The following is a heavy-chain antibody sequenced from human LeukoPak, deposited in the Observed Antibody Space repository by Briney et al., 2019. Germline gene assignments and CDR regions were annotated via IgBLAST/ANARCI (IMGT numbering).Heavy chain of an antibody. J-gene: IGHJ4*02. CDR1: GGSISSSSYY. CDR2: ISYSGNT. Sequence: PSETLSLTCTVSGGSISSSSYYWGWIRQPPGKGLEWIGSISYSGNTYYNPSLKSQITISVDTSKNQFSLQLNSVTAADTAVYYCAGRRYTYGYAYWGQGTLVTVSS. CDR3: AGRRYTYGYAY. V-gene: IGHV4-39*01. D-gene: IGHD5-18*01.